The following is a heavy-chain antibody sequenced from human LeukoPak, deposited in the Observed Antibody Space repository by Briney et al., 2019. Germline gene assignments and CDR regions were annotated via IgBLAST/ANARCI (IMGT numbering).Heavy chain of an antibody. V-gene: IGHV4-59*12. CDR1: GGSISSYY. CDR2: IYYSGST. D-gene: IGHD3-10*01. J-gene: IGHJ5*02. Sequence: SETLSLTCTVSGGSISSYYWSWIRQPPGKGLEWIGYIYYSGSTNYNPSLKSRVTISVDTSKNQFSLKLSSVTAADTAVYYCASQSSGFGDGWFDPWGQGTLVTVSS. CDR3: ASQSSGFGDGWFDP.